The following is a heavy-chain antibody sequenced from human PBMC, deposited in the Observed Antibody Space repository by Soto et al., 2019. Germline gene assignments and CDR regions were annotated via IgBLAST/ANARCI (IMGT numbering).Heavy chain of an antibody. V-gene: IGHV3-48*03. CDR1: GFTFSTHE. CDR2: IRGGGSPI. J-gene: IGHJ4*02. Sequence: EVQLVESGGGLVQPGGSLRLSCAASGFTFSTHEMNWVRQAPGKGLEWLSYIRGGGSPIYYADSVRGRFTISRDNAENSLYLQMNSLRAEDTAIYYCASKIFGTTYFNYWGQGALVTVSS. CDR3: ASKIFGTTYFNY. D-gene: IGHD1-7*01.